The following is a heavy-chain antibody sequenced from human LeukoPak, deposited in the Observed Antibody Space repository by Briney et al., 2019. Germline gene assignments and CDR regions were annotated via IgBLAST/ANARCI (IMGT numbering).Heavy chain of an antibody. J-gene: IGHJ6*02. CDR1: GGSISSYY. CDR2: IYYSGST. V-gene: IGHV4-59*01. Sequence: PSETLSLTCTVSGGSISSYYWSWIRQPPGKGLEWNGYIYYSGSTNYNPSLKSRVTISVDTSKNQFSLKLSSVTAADTAVYYCARDSTGTYYYYYGMDVWGQGTTVTVSS. CDR3: ARDSTGTYYYYYGMDV. D-gene: IGHD1-1*01.